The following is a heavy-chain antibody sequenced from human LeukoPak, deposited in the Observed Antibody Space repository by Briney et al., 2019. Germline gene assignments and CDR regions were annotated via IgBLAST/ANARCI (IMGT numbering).Heavy chain of an antibody. CDR2: IYTSGST. D-gene: IGHD4-11*01. J-gene: IGHJ6*03. CDR3: ARATTVTTGYYYYYMDV. Sequence: PSETLSLTCTVSGGSISSGSYYWSWIRQPAGKGLEWIGRIYTSGSTNYNPSLKSRVTISVDTSKNQFSLKLSSVTAADTAVYYCARATTVTTGYYYYYMDVWGKGTTVTVSS. CDR1: GGSISSGSYY. V-gene: IGHV4-61*02.